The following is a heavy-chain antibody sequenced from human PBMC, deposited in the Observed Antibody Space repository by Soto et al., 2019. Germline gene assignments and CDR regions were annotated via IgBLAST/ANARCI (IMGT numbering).Heavy chain of an antibody. CDR2: TYYRSRWYN. CDR3: ARDIDFGY. D-gene: IGHD3-3*01. J-gene: IGHJ4*02. CDR1: GDSVSSISAG. Sequence: SQTLSLSCAIAGDSVSSISAGWNWIRQSPSRGLEWLGRTYYRSRWYNEYGVSVKSRITINPATSRNQISPQLNSVTPEDTAIYYCARDIDFGYWGRGTQVTVSS. V-gene: IGHV6-1*01.